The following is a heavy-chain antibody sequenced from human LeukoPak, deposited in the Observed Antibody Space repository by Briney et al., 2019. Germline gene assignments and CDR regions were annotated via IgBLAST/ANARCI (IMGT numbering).Heavy chain of an antibody. V-gene: IGHV1-18*01. CDR2: ISAYNGNT. CDR1: GYTFTSYG. D-gene: IGHD2-2*01. J-gene: IGHJ6*03. Sequence: ASVKVSCKASGYTFTSYGISWVRQAPGQGLEWMGWISAYNGNTNYAQKLQGRVTMTTDTSTSTAYMELRSLRAEDTAVYYCANDQLLDYYYYYMDVWGKGTTVTVSS. CDR3: ANDQLLDYYYYYMDV.